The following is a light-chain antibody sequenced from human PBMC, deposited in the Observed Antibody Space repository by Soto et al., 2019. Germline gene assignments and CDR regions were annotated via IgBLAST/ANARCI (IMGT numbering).Light chain of an antibody. V-gene: IGKV3-20*01. CDR2: GAS. J-gene: IGKJ1*01. Sequence: EIVLTQSPGTLSLSPGERATLSCRASQSVSSSYLAWYQQKPGQAPRLLIYGASSRATGIPARFSGSGSGTDFTLTISRLEPEDFAVYYCHQYDSSPVTFGQGNKVEIK. CDR1: QSVSSSY. CDR3: HQYDSSPVT.